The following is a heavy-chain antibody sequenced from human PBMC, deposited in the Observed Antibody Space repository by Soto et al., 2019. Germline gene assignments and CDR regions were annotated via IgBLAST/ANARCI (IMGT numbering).Heavy chain of an antibody. J-gene: IGHJ5*02. Sequence: ASVKVSCKASGYTFTSYGISWVRQAPGQGLEWMGWISAYNGNTNYAQKLQGRVTMTTDTSTSTAYMELRSLRSDDTAVYYCARDLFYYDFWNGDWFDPWGQGTLVTVSS. CDR3: ARDLFYYDFWNGDWFDP. D-gene: IGHD3-3*01. V-gene: IGHV1-18*01. CDR2: ISAYNGNT. CDR1: GYTFTSYG.